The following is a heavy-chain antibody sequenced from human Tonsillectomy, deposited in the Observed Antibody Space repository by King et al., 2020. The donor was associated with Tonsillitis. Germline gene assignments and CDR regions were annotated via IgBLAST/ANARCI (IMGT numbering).Heavy chain of an antibody. D-gene: IGHD6-13*01. CDR2: IDWDDDK. V-gene: IGHV2-70*04. Sequence: TLKESGPALVKPTETLTLTCTFSGFSLSTIEMRVRWIRQPPGKALEWLARIDWDDDKFYSTSLKTRLTISKDTSKNQVVLTMTKMDPVDTATYYCARTRIAGVPDAFDIWGQGTMVTVSS. CDR3: ARTRIAGVPDAFDI. J-gene: IGHJ3*02. CDR1: GFSLSTIEMR.